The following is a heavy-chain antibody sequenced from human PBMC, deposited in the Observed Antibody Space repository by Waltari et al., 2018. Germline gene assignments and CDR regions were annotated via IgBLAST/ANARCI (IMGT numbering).Heavy chain of an antibody. CDR3: ARAGHFWSGYYGGGYYFDY. D-gene: IGHD3-3*01. Sequence: QVQLQESGPGLVKPSQTLSLTCTVSGGSISSGSYYWSWIRQPAGKGLGWIGRIYTSGSTNYNPSLKSRVTISVDTSKNQFSLKLSSVTAADTAVYYCARAGHFWSGYYGGGYYFDYWGQGTLVTVSS. CDR2: IYTSGST. CDR1: GGSISSGSYY. V-gene: IGHV4-61*02. J-gene: IGHJ4*02.